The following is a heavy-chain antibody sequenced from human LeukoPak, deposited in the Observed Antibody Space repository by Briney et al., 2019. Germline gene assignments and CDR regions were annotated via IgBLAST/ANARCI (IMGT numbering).Heavy chain of an antibody. Sequence: ASVKVSCKASGYTFTSYAMNWVRQAPGQGLEWMGWINTNTGNPTYAQGFTGRFVFSLDTSVSTAYLQISSLKAEDTAVYYCARGFSTVTTHLGDVWGQGTTVTVSS. D-gene: IGHD4-17*01. J-gene: IGHJ6*02. V-gene: IGHV7-4-1*02. CDR2: INTNTGNP. CDR1: GYTFTSYA. CDR3: ARGFSTVTTHLGDV.